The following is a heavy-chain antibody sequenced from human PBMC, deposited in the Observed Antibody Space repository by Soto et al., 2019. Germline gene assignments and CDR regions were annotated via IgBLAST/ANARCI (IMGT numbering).Heavy chain of an antibody. V-gene: IGHV4-59*01. J-gene: IGHJ4*02. CDR2: IYYSGST. CDR1: GGSISSYY. CDR3: ARFYGVYYSDY. D-gene: IGHD4-17*01. Sequence: SETLSLTCTVSGGSISSYYWSWIRQPPGKGLEWIGYIYYSGSTNYNPSLKSRVTISVDTSKNQFSLKLSSVTAADTAVYYCARFYGVYYSDYWGQGTLVTVSS.